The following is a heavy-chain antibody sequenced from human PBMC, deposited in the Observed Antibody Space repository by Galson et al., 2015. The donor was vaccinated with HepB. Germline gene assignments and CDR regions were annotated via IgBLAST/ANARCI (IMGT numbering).Heavy chain of an antibody. V-gene: IGHV3-7*01. CDR1: GFTFSSYW. J-gene: IGHJ4*02. CDR3: AREGIAVAAPFAY. CDR2: IKQDGSEK. Sequence: SLRLSCAASGFTFSSYWMSWVRQAPGKGLEWVANIKQDGSEKYYVDFVKGRFTISRDNAKNSLYLQMNSLRAEDTAVYYCAREGIAVAAPFAYWGQGTLVTVSS. D-gene: IGHD6-19*01.